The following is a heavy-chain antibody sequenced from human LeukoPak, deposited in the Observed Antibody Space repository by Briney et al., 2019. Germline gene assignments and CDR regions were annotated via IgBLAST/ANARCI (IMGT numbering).Heavy chain of an antibody. J-gene: IGHJ4*02. Sequence: PGRSLRLSCRASGFIFADHAMTWVRQAPGKGLECVGFIRSKAYGGTTEYATSVKGGFTISRDDSESIVYLQMNSLRAEDTAVYYCARGPTGTSLLFDYWGQGTLVTVSS. V-gene: IGHV3-49*04. CDR3: ARGPTGTSLLFDY. CDR1: GFIFADHA. CDR2: IRSKAYGGTT. D-gene: IGHD1-1*01.